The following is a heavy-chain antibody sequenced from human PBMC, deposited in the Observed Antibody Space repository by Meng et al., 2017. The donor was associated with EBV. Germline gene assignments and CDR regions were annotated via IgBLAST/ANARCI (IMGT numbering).Heavy chain of an antibody. V-gene: IGHV4-34*01. CDR3: AEGRGTFDY. CDR1: GESFSGYY. J-gene: IGHJ4*02. Sequence: QGQRQQWGEGLVKPSEPLSLTCVLSGESFSGYYCSWVRQSPGKGLEWIGEVNHAGRTNFNPSLKSRVSISLDTSKNQFSLKLNSVTVADTAVYYCAEGRGTFDYWGRGTLVTVSS. CDR2: VNHAGRT.